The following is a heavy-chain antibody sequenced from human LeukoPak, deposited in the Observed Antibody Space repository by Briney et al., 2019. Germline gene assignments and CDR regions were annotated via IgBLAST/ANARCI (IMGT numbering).Heavy chain of an antibody. CDR2: FDPEDGET. CDR1: RYTFTGYY. J-gene: IGHJ6*02. Sequence: GASVKVSCKASRYTFTGYYMHWVRQAPGKGLEWMGGFDPEDGETIYAQKFQGRVTMTEDTSTDTAYMELSSLRSEDTAVYYCATSGVTNYYYYGMDVWGQGTAVTVSS. V-gene: IGHV1-24*01. CDR3: ATSGVTNYYYYGMDV.